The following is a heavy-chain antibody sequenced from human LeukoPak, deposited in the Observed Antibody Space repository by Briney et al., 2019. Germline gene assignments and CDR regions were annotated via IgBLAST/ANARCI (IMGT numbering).Heavy chain of an antibody. CDR2: IKQDGSEK. Sequence: GGSLRLSCAASGFTFRSYWMRWVRQAPGKGLEWVANIKQDGSEKNYVDSVKGRFTISRDNAKNSLYLQMNSLRAEDTAVYYCASGLELDYWGQGTLVTVSS. CDR1: GFTFRSYW. J-gene: IGHJ4*02. CDR3: ASGLELDY. V-gene: IGHV3-7*03.